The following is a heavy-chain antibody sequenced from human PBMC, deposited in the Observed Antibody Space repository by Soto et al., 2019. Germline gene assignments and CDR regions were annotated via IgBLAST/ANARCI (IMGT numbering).Heavy chain of an antibody. CDR3: ARDRKTGTHPGWFDP. V-gene: IGHV4-31*03. Sequence: PSETLSLTCTVSGGSISSGGYYWSWIRQHPGKGLEWIGYIYYSGSTYYNPSLKSRVTISVDTSKNQFSLKLSSMTAADTAVYYCARDRKTGTHPGWFDPWGQGTLVTVSS. J-gene: IGHJ5*02. CDR1: GGSISSGGYY. D-gene: IGHD1-7*01. CDR2: IYYSGST.